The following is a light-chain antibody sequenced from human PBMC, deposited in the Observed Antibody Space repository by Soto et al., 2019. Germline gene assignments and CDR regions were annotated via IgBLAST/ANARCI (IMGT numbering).Light chain of an antibody. CDR1: QSLLYNSNNENY. CDR2: WAS. CDR3: QQYYTSPTT. J-gene: IGKJ2*01. V-gene: IGKV4-1*01. Sequence: DIVMTQSPDSLAVSLGERATIHCKSSQSLLYNSNNENYLAWYQQRPGQPPKLLIYWASNRASGVPDRFTGRGSGTDFSLTVNDLQAEDVATYHGQQYYTSPTTFGQGTRLEMK.